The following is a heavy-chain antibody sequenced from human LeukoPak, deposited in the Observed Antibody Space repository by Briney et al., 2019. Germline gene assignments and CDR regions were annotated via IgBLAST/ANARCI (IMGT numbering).Heavy chain of an antibody. J-gene: IGHJ4*02. Sequence: SCKASGGTFSSYAMHWVRQAPGKGLEWVAVISYDGSNKYYADSVKGRFTISRDNSKNTLYLQMNSLRAEDTAVYYCARAFITAEDYWGQGTLVTVSS. V-gene: IGHV3-30-3*01. CDR1: GGTFSSYA. CDR3: ARAFITAEDY. D-gene: IGHD3-22*01. CDR2: ISYDGSNK.